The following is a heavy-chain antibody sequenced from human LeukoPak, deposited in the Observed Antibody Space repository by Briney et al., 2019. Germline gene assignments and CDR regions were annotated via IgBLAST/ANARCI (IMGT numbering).Heavy chain of an antibody. CDR2: MNPNSGNT. CDR1: GYTFTSYD. D-gene: IGHD4-11*01. J-gene: IGHJ3*02. Sequence: ASVKVSCKASGYTFTSYDINWVRQATGQGVEWMGWMNPNSGNTGYAQKFQGRVTITRNTSISTAYMELSSLRSEDTAVYYCARDYYNDYEDTFDIWGQGTMVTVSS. V-gene: IGHV1-8*03. CDR3: ARDYYNDYEDTFDI.